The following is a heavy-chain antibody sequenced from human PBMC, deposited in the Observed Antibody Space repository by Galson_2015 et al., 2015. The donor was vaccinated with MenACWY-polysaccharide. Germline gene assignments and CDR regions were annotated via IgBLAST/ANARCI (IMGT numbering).Heavy chain of an antibody. Sequence: SLRLSCAASGFSFSAYGMSWVRQAPGRGLEWVSVISIDGRNTYYADPVKGRFTISRDNSKNTLFLQMNGLTAEDTAVYYCVKAHETSGWNRGPGYWGQGTLVTVSS. J-gene: IGHJ4*02. V-gene: IGHV3-23*01. CDR1: GFSFSAYG. D-gene: IGHD6-19*01. CDR2: ISIDGRNT. CDR3: VKAHETSGWNRGPGY.